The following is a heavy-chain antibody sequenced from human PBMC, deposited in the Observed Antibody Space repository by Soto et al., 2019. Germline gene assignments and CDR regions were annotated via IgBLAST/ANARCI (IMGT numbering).Heavy chain of an antibody. CDR1: GGSINTFY. D-gene: IGHD5-12*01. CDR2: IFSSGST. Sequence: LSLTCTVSGGSINTFYWSWVRQPAGKGLEWTGRIFSSGSTSFNPSLESRVAMSVDTSRNHFSLNLSSVTAADMAVYYCAREGSYSAYNFAHGIQLWSFDFWGQGALVTVSS. V-gene: IGHV4-4*07. J-gene: IGHJ4*02. CDR3: AREGSYSAYNFAHGIQLWSFDF.